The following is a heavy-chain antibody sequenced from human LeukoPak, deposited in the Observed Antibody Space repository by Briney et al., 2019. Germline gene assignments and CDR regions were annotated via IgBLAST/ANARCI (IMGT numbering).Heavy chain of an antibody. Sequence: HTGGSLRLSCAASGFTFRSYAMNWVRQAPGKRLEWVSGISGSGGRTYDADSVKGRFTISRDNSKNTLHLQMNSLRAEDTAVYYCAKSESGSHSRFDYWGQGTLVTVSS. V-gene: IGHV3-23*01. CDR1: GFTFRSYA. CDR3: AKSESGSHSRFDY. CDR2: ISGSGGRT. J-gene: IGHJ4*02. D-gene: IGHD1-26*01.